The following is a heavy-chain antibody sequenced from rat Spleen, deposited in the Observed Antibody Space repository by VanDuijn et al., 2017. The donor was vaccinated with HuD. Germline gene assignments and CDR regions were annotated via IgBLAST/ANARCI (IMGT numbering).Heavy chain of an antibody. V-gene: IGHV2S63*01. CDR1: GFSLTDYS. D-gene: IGHD1-4*01. CDR3: VREASYPGITFDY. Sequence: VQLKESGPGLVQPSQTLSLTCTVSGFSLTDYSVHWVRQPPGKGLEWMGVMWSGGSTAYNSALKSRLSISRDISKSQVFLKMNSLQTEDTATYYCVREASYPGITFDYWGQGVMVTVSS. CDR2: MWSGGST. J-gene: IGHJ2*01.